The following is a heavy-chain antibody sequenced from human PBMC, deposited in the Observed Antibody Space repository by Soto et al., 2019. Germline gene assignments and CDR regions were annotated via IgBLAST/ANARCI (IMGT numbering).Heavy chain of an antibody. D-gene: IGHD3-22*01. Sequence: TLSLTCTVSGGSVSSGGYYWSWIRQPPGKGLEWIGYIYYTGSTNYSPSLKNRVTISLDTSKNQFSLKLNSMTAADTAVYYCARSQITMISYFDYWGQGTLVTVSS. CDR3: ARSQITMISYFDY. J-gene: IGHJ4*02. CDR2: IYYTGST. V-gene: IGHV4-61*08. CDR1: GGSVSSGGYY.